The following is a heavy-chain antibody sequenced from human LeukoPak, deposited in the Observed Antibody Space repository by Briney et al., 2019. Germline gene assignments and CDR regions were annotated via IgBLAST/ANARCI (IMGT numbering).Heavy chain of an antibody. CDR1: GFTLSSYW. V-gene: IGHV3-74*01. CDR3: AGGLSDYYYTVGY. CDR2: INSGGSNT. D-gene: IGHD3-22*01. J-gene: IGHJ4*02. Sequence: WGSVSRSCAASGFTLSSYWMLWVGQAPGRGLVWVLRINSGGSNTNHADSVKGRFTISRDNAKKTLYLQMNSLRAEDTAVYYCAGGLSDYYYTVGYWGQGTLVTVSS.